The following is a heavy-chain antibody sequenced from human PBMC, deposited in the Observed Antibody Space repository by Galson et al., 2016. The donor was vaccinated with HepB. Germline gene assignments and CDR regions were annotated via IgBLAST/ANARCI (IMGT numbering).Heavy chain of an antibody. V-gene: IGHV4-4*02. CDR2: IFHSGTT. CDR3: ARDRPEGYSYGYGMDV. CDR1: GVSITTSNW. J-gene: IGHJ6*02. Sequence: SETLSLTCAVSGVSITTSNWWSWVRQPPGKGLEWIGEIFHSGTTTYNPSLKSRVTISVDTSKNQFSLKLSSVTAADTAVYYGARDRPEGYSYGYGMDVWGQGTTVTVSS. D-gene: IGHD5-18*01.